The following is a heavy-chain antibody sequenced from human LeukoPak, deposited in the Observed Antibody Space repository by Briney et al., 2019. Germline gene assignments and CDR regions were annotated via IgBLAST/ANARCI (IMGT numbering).Heavy chain of an antibody. CDR2: MSGSGGST. D-gene: IGHD4-17*01. Sequence: GGSLRLSCAASGFTFSSYAMSWVRQAPGKGLEWVSTMSGSGGSTYYADSVKGRFTISRDNAKNSLYLQMNSLRAEDTAVYYCARDPTYGDYGFIDYWGQGTLVTVSS. CDR1: GFTFSSYA. J-gene: IGHJ4*02. CDR3: ARDPTYGDYGFIDY. V-gene: IGHV3-23*01.